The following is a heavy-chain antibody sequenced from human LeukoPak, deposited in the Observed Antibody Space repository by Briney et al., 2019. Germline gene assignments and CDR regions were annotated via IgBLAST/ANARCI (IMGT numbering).Heavy chain of an antibody. D-gene: IGHD6-19*01. CDR3: ARVGWYSAHFAFDI. CDR2: IYHSGST. V-gene: IGHV4-59*01. Sequence: SETLSLTCTVSGGSISSYYWSWIRQPPGKGLEWIGYIYHSGSTYYNPSLKSRVTISVDRSKNQFSLKLSSVTAADTAVYYCARVGWYSAHFAFDIWGQGTMVTVSS. CDR1: GGSISSYY. J-gene: IGHJ3*02.